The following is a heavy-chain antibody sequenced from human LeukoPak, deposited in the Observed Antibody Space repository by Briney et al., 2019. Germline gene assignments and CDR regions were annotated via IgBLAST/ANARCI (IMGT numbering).Heavy chain of an antibody. CDR1: GFTFSSYG. V-gene: IGHV3-23*01. D-gene: IGHD3-10*01. Sequence: GGSLRLSCAASGFTFSSYGMSWVRQAPGKGLEWVSAISGSGGSTYYADSVKGRFTISRDNSKNALYLQMNSLRAEDTAVYYCARESAVRGVIQGTGNMDVWGKGTTVTISS. CDR3: ARESAVRGVIQGTGNMDV. J-gene: IGHJ6*03. CDR2: ISGSGGST.